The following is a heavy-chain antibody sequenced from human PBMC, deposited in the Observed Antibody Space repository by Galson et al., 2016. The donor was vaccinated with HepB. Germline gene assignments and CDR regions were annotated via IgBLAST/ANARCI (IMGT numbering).Heavy chain of an antibody. Sequence: SLRLSCAASGFTFSDYYMSWIRQPPGKGLEWVSYITTRGTTIYYADSVKGRFFISRDNSKNSLYLQMNSLTAEDTAVYYCARDKEGIIQIAPAHLDMDVWGKGTPVTVSS. D-gene: IGHD2-15*01. CDR3: ARDKEGIIQIAPAHLDMDV. CDR1: GFTFSDYY. J-gene: IGHJ6*04. V-gene: IGHV3-11*01. CDR2: ITTRGTTI.